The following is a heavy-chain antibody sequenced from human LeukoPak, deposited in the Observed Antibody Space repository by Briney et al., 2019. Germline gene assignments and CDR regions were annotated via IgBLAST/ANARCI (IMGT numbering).Heavy chain of an antibody. V-gene: IGHV3-53*01. Sequence: PGGSLRLSCAASGFTVSSNYMSWVRHPPGEGLEWVSVIYRGVTTFYADSVKGRFNLHRENSKNPLYLQMNRLRADDTAVYYCAKLKGWYREGCFDYWGQGTVVTVSS. J-gene: IGHJ4*02. CDR2: IYRGVTT. D-gene: IGHD6-19*01. CDR3: AKLKGWYREGCFDY. CDR1: GFTVSSNY.